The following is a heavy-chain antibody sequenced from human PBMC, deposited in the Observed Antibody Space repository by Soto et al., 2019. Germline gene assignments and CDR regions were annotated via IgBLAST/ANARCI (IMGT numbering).Heavy chain of an antibody. CDR1: GGSISSGGYY. CDR3: ARGGLSPYNNYNTNFYTDV. D-gene: IGHD4-4*01. V-gene: IGHV4-31*03. J-gene: IGHJ6*03. Sequence: SETLSLTCTVSGGSISSGGYYWSWIRQHPGKGLEWIGYIYYSGSTYYNPSLKSRVTISVDTSKNQFSLKLSSVTAADTAVYYCARGGLSPYNNYNTNFYTDVWGNGTTVTVSS. CDR2: IYYSGST.